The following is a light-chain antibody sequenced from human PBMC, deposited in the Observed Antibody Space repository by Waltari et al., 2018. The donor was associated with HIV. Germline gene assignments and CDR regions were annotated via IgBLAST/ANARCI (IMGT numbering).Light chain of an antibody. Sequence: EIVLTQSPATLSLSPGERASISCRASQSVSSYLAWSQQKPGQAPMLLIYDASNRATGIPARFSGSGSGTDFTLTISSLEPEYFAVYYCQQRSNWPLTFGGGTKVEIK. V-gene: IGKV3-11*01. J-gene: IGKJ4*01. CDR1: QSVSSY. CDR3: QQRSNWPLT. CDR2: DAS.